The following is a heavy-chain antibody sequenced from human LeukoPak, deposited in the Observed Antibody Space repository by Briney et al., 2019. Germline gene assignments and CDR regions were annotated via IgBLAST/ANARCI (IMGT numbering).Heavy chain of an antibody. CDR2: INWNGGST. V-gene: IGHV3-20*04. Sequence: GGSLRLSCAASGFTFDDYGMSWVRQAPGKGLEWVSGINWNGGSTGYADSVKGRFTISRDNAKNSQYLQMNSLRAEDTALYYCARGPDTYYDILTGSFDYWGQGTLVTVSS. CDR1: GFTFDDYG. J-gene: IGHJ4*02. D-gene: IGHD3-9*01. CDR3: ARGPDTYYDILTGSFDY.